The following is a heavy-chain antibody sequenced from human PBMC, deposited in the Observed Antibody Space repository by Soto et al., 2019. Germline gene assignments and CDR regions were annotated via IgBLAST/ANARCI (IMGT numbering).Heavy chain of an antibody. CDR1: ECNISSYS. CDR3: ARDPDYYDSSGYYPEYFQH. V-gene: IGHV3-48*02. D-gene: IGHD3-22*01. CDR2: ISSSSSTI. Sequence: GRLLRDSCGASECNISSYSMNWVSQAPGKGLEWVSYISSSSSTIYYADSVKGRFTISRDNAKNSLYLQMNSLRDEDTAVYYCARDPDYYDSSGYYPEYFQHWGQGTLVTVSS. J-gene: IGHJ1*01.